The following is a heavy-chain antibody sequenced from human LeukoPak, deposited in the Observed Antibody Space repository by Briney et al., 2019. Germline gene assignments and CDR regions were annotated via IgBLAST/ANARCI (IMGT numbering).Heavy chain of an antibody. D-gene: IGHD3-22*01. CDR2: INPSGGST. V-gene: IGHV1-46*01. Sequence: ASVKVSCKASGYTFTSYYMHWARQAPGQGLEWMGIINPSGGSTSYAQKFQGRVTMTRDTPTSTVYMELSSLRSEDTAVYYCARDPHGRGYYDSSGYYGGAFDIWGQGTMVTVSS. CDR1: GYTFTSYY. CDR3: ARDPHGRGYYDSSGYYGGAFDI. J-gene: IGHJ3*02.